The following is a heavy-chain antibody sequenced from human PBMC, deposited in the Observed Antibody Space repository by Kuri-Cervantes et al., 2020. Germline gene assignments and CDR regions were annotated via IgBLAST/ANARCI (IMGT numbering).Heavy chain of an antibody. V-gene: IGHV4-4*07. CDR1: GGSISSYY. CDR3: ARATYYDRSGYYYFDY. J-gene: IGHJ4*02. D-gene: IGHD3-22*01. Sequence: SETLSLTCTVSGGSISSYYWSWIRQPAGKGLEWIGRIYTSGSTNYNPSLKSRVTISVDKSKNQFSLKLSSVTAADTAVYYCARATYYDRSGYYYFDYWGQGTLVTVSS. CDR2: IYTSGST.